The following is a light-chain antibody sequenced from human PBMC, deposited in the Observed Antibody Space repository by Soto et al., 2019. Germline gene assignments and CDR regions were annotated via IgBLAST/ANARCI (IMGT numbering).Light chain of an antibody. Sequence: QSALTQPASVAGSPGQSSTISCTGTTSDVGGYNYVSWYQQHPGKAPKLMIYEVSNRPSGVSNRFSGSKSGNTASLTISGLQAEDEAYYYCSSYTSSSTHGVCGGGTTVTVL. J-gene: IGLJ2*01. V-gene: IGLV2-14*01. CDR3: SSYTSSSTHGV. CDR1: TSDVGGYNY. CDR2: EVS.